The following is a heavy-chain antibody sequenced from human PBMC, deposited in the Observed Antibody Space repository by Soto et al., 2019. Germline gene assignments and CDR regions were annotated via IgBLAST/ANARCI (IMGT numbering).Heavy chain of an antibody. CDR2: INPNSGGT. CDR1: GYTFTGYY. J-gene: IGHJ4*02. Sequence: GASVKVSCKASGYTFTGYYMHWVRQAPGQGLEWMGWINPNSGGTNYAQKFQGRVTMTRDTSISTAYMELSRLRSDDTAVYYCARDSGKQWLASFDYWGQGTLVTVSS. CDR3: ARDSGKQWLASFDY. D-gene: IGHD6-19*01. V-gene: IGHV1-2*02.